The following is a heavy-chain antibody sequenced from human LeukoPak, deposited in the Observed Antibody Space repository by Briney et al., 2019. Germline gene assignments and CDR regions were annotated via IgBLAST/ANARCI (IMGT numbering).Heavy chain of an antibody. CDR3: TTDPDDFWGWEGAFDI. J-gene: IGHJ3*02. CDR2: ISAGADVI. Sequence: GGSLRLSCEAAGFSFRDYPMGWVRRASGKRLEWVSGISAGADVIFYADPVKGRFTISRDNSKNTLYLQMNSLKTEDTAVYYCTTDPDDFWGWEGAFDIWGQGTMVTVSS. V-gene: IGHV3-23*01. CDR1: GFSFRDYP. D-gene: IGHD3-3*01.